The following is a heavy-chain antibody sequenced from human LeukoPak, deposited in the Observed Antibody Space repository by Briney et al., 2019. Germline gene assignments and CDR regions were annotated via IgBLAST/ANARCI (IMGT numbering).Heavy chain of an antibody. V-gene: IGHV3-23*01. CDR1: GFTFSSYA. CDR3: ARHPWSGYSYHFDY. Sequence: GGSLRLSCAASGFTFSSYAMSWVRQAPGKGLEWVSTISGGGGSTYYADSVKGRFIISRDNSKNTLYLQMNSLRAEDTAVYYCARHPWSGYSYHFDYWGQGTLVTVSS. D-gene: IGHD3-3*01. CDR2: ISGGGGST. J-gene: IGHJ4*02.